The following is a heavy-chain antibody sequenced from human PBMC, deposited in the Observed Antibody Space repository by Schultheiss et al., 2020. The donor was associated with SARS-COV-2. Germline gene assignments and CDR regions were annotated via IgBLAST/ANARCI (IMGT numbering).Heavy chain of an antibody. CDR3: ARDLFSRYIWGTYRYNGRTFDY. Sequence: GESLKISCSASGFTVSSNYMSWVRQAPGKGLEWVSIIYSGGSTYYADSVKGRFTISRDNAKNSLYLHMNSLRAEDTAVYYCARDLFSRYIWGTYRYNGRTFDYWGHGTRVTVSS. CDR1: GFTVSSNY. D-gene: IGHD3-16*02. J-gene: IGHJ4*01. CDR2: IYSGGST. V-gene: IGHV3-66*01.